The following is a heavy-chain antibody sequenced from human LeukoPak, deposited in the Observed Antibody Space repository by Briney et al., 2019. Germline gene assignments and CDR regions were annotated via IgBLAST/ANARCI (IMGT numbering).Heavy chain of an antibody. CDR2: INTDGSST. CDR1: GFTFSSYW. CDR3: ARVVSSSIAAPFVDY. D-gene: IGHD6-6*01. Sequence: GGSLRLSCAASGFTFSSYWMHWVRQAPGKGLVWVSRINTDGSSTSYADSVKGRFTISRDNAKNTLYLQMNSLRAGDTAVYYCARVVSSSIAAPFVDYWGQGTLVTVSS. J-gene: IGHJ4*02. V-gene: IGHV3-74*01.